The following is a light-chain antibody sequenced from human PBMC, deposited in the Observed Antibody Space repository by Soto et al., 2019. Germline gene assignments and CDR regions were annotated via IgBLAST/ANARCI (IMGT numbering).Light chain of an antibody. J-gene: IGLJ1*01. Sequence: QSALTQPASVSGSPGQSITISCTGTSTDVGGYNSVSWFQQHPSKAPKLMIYEVNKRPSGVPDRFSGSKSGNTASLTVSGLQAEDEADYYCSSYAGSSNVFGTGTKLTVL. V-gene: IGLV2-8*01. CDR1: STDVGGYNS. CDR3: SSYAGSSNV. CDR2: EVN.